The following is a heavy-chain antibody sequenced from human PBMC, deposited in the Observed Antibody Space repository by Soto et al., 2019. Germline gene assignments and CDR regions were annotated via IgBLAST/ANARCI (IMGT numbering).Heavy chain of an antibody. CDR2: ISYDGSNK. Sequence: PGGSLRLSCAASGFTFSSYGMHWVRQAPGKGLEWVAVISYDGSNKYYADSVKGRFTISRDNSKNTLYLQMNSLRAEDTAVYYCAKDRRGRPGYDSSGYTFYYYYYGMYVWGQGTTVTVSS. J-gene: IGHJ6*02. D-gene: IGHD3-22*01. V-gene: IGHV3-30*18. CDR3: AKDRRGRPGYDSSGYTFYYYYYGMYV. CDR1: GFTFSSYG.